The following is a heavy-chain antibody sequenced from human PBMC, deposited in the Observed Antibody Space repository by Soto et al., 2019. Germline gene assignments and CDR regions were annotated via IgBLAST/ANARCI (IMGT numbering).Heavy chain of an antibody. Sequence: ASVKVSCKASGYTFTSYDINWVRQATGQGLEWMGWMNPNSGNTGYAQKFQGRVTMTRNTSISTAYMELSSLRSEDTAVYYCARAPTYYDFWSGYYSAYYYYSYMDVWGKGTTVTVSS. CDR3: ARAPTYYDFWSGYYSAYYYYSYMDV. CDR2: MNPNSGNT. D-gene: IGHD3-3*01. CDR1: GYTFTSYD. V-gene: IGHV1-8*01. J-gene: IGHJ6*03.